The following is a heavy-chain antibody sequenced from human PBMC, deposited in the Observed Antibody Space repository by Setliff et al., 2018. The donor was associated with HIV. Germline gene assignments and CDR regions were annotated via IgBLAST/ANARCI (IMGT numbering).Heavy chain of an antibody. CDR1: RYIFTQSD. CDR3: ARSLERQWQVPYYMDV. CDR2: MNPKSGKT. V-gene: IGHV1-8*01. Sequence: ASVKVSCKASRYIFTQSDINWVRQATGQMPEWMGWMNPKSGKTGYKQTFQDRITITRDSSTYTLHMELKTLTSEDTAVYYCARSLERQWQVPYYMDVWGKGTTVTVSS. J-gene: IGHJ6*03. D-gene: IGHD6-19*01.